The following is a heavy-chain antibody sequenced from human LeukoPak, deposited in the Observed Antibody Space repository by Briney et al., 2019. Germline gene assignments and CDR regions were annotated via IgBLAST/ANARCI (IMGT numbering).Heavy chain of an antibody. CDR1: EFTFSNYW. CDR2: INTDGSNT. V-gene: IGHV3-74*01. CDR3: ARVRVGETRDFDY. J-gene: IGHJ4*02. Sequence: PGGSLRLSCAASEFTFSNYWMHWVRQAPGKGLVWVSHINTDGSNTNYADSVKGRFTISRDNAKNTLYLEMNSLRAEDTAVYFCARVRVGETRDFDYWGQGTLVTVSS. D-gene: IGHD1-26*01.